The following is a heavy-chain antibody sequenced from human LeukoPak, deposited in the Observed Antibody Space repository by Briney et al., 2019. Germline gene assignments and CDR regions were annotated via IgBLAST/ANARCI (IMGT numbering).Heavy chain of an antibody. CDR2: ISSSSSYI. D-gene: IGHD2-2*01. CDR1: GFTFSSYS. CDR3: ARDGVPAAIGNAFDI. V-gene: IGHV3-21*01. Sequence: GGSLRLSCAASGFTFSSYSMNWVRQAPGKGLEWVSSISSSSSYIYYADSVKGRFTISRDNAKNSLYLQTNSLRAEDTAVYYCARDGVPAAIGNAFDIWGQGTMVTVSS. J-gene: IGHJ3*02.